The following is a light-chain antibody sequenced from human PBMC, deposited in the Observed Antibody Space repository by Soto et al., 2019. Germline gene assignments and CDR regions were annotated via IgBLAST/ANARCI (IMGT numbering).Light chain of an antibody. Sequence: EIVVSQSPATLSVSPGYTATLSCRASQSVSSNLAWYQQKPGQAPRLLIYGASTRATGIPARFSGSGSGTEFTLTISSLQSEDFAVYYCQQYNDWPRTFGQGPKVAIK. CDR3: QQYNDWPRT. CDR2: GAS. V-gene: IGKV3-15*01. J-gene: IGKJ1*01. CDR1: QSVSSN.